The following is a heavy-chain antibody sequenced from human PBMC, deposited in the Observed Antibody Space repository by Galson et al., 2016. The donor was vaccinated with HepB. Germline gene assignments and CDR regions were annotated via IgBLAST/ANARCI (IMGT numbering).Heavy chain of an antibody. CDR1: GYTFTGYG. J-gene: IGHJ6*02. D-gene: IGHD6-13*01. Sequence: SVKLSCTASGYTFTGYGISWVRQAPGQGLEWMGWISAHNGDTDYAQNVQGRVTMTTDTSTTTPHMELRSLRSDDTAVYYCASHRPYRSSSFKYYYYGMDVWGQGTTVTVS. CDR3: ASHRPYRSSSFKYYYYGMDV. CDR2: ISAHNGDT. V-gene: IGHV1-18*01.